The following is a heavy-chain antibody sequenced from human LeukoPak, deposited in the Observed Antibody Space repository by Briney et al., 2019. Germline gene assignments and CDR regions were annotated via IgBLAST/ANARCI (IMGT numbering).Heavy chain of an antibody. Sequence: GGSLRLSCAASGFTFSSYGIHWVRQAPGKGLEWVAVIWYDGSNKYYADSVKGRFTISRDNSKNTLFLQMNSLRAEDTAVYYCARGVYRSSSSFDYWGQGTLVTVFS. D-gene: IGHD6-13*01. V-gene: IGHV3-33*01. CDR1: GFTFSSYG. CDR3: ARGVYRSSSSFDY. J-gene: IGHJ4*02. CDR2: IWYDGSNK.